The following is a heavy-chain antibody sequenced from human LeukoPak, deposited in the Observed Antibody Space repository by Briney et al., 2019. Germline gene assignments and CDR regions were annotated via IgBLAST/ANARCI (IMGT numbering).Heavy chain of an antibody. V-gene: IGHV4-59*08. CDR2: IYYSGST. D-gene: IGHD4-17*01. Sequence: SETLSLTCTVSGGSISSYYWSWIRQPPGKGLEWIGYIYYSGSTNYNPSLKSRVTISVDTSKNQFSLKLSSVIAADTAVYYCARSRNYGDYGDWGQGTLVTVSS. CDR3: ARSRNYGDYGD. J-gene: IGHJ4*02. CDR1: GGSISSYY.